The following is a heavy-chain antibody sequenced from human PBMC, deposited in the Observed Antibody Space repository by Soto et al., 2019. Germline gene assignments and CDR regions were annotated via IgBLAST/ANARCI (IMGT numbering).Heavy chain of an antibody. D-gene: IGHD6-19*01. CDR1: GGTFSSYA. CDR3: ASPQPGESVAGDFDY. Sequence: QVQLVQSGAEVKKPGSSVKVSCKASGGTFSSYAISWVRQAPGQGLEWMGGIIPTFGTANYAHKFQGRVTITADESTSTAYRELSSLRSEDTAVYYCASPQPGESVAGDFDYWGQGTLVTVSS. J-gene: IGHJ4*02. CDR2: IIPTFGTA. V-gene: IGHV1-69*12.